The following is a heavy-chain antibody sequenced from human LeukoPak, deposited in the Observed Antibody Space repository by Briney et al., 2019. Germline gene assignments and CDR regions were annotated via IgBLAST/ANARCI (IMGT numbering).Heavy chain of an antibody. V-gene: IGHV1-2*02. Sequence: ASVKVSCKASGYTFTGYFMHWVRQAPGQGLVWMGWINPNTGDTRYAQKFQGRVTMTRDTSISTAYLELSRLRSDDTAVYYCARKSMAAVGTFDYWGQGTLVTVSS. D-gene: IGHD6-13*01. CDR3: ARKSMAAVGTFDY. CDR1: GYTFTGYF. J-gene: IGHJ4*02. CDR2: INPNTGDT.